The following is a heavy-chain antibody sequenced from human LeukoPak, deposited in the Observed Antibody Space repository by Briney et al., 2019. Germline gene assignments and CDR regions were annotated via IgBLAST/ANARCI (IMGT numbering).Heavy chain of an antibody. CDR3: ARGKIELWSSDAFHI. V-gene: IGHV3-23*01. CDR2: ISTTGGNT. CDR1: GLTFSSYG. J-gene: IGHJ3*02. D-gene: IGHD5-18*01. Sequence: HPGGSLRLSCAASGLTFSSYGMSWVRQAPGRWLEWVSAISTTGGNTYYADSVKGRFTISRDNSKNTLYLHMNSLIVEDTAVYYCARGKIELWSSDAFHIWGQGTLVTVSS.